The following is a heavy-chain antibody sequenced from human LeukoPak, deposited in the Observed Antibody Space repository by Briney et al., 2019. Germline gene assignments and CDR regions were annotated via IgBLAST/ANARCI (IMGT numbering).Heavy chain of an antibody. D-gene: IGHD2-2*02. Sequence: PGGSLRLSCAASGFTFSSYSMNWVRQAPGKGLEWVPSISSSSSYIYYADSVKGRFTISRDNAKNSLYLQMNSLRAEDTAVYYCARGEAGYCSSTSCYMGYYYYYGMDAWGQGTTVTVSS. CDR1: GFTFSSYS. J-gene: IGHJ6*02. V-gene: IGHV3-21*01. CDR3: ARGEAGYCSSTSCYMGYYYYYGMDA. CDR2: ISSSSSYI.